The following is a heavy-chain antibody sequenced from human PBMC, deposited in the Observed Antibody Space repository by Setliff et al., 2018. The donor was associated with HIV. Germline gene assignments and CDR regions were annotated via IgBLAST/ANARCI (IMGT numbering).Heavy chain of an antibody. D-gene: IGHD5-12*01. CDR1: GASISSGDYF. Sequence: PSETLSLTCTVSGASISSGDYFWSWIRRPAGKGLEWIGRSQAGGSTNYNPSLKSRLTISVDTSENQFFLKLKSVTAADTAVYYCARASSGYESRGLFDYWGQGMLVTVSS. CDR3: ARASSGYESRGLFDY. CDR2: SQAGGST. V-gene: IGHV4-61*02. J-gene: IGHJ4*02.